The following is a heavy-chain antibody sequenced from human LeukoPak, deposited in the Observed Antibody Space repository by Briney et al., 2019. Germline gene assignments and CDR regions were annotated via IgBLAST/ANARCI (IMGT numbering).Heavy chain of an antibody. CDR2: IYISGST. V-gene: IGHV4-4*07. CDR1: GGSISSYY. Sequence: SETLSLTCTVSGGSISSYYWSWIRQPAGKGLEWIGRIYISGSTNYNPSLKSRVTISVDTSKNQFSLRLTSVTAADTAVYYCVRTNPWDLTYYFDYWGQGTLVTVSS. CDR3: VRTNPWDLTYYFDY. D-gene: IGHD1-14*01. J-gene: IGHJ4*02.